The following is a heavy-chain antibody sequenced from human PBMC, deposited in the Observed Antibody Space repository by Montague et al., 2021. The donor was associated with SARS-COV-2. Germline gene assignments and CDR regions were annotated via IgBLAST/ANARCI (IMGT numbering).Heavy chain of an antibody. CDR2: IYYSGNT. D-gene: IGHD3-3*01. Sequence: SETLSLTCTLSGGSISTYYWNWIRQPPGKGLEWIGYIYYSGNTYYNPSLKSRATISVETSKNQFSLSLTSVTAADTAVYYCARGQVTIFGVLIMLPAAGALDIWGRGTMVSVSS. J-gene: IGHJ3*02. CDR3: ARGQVTIFGVLIMLPAAGALDI. CDR1: GGSISTYY. V-gene: IGHV4-59*01.